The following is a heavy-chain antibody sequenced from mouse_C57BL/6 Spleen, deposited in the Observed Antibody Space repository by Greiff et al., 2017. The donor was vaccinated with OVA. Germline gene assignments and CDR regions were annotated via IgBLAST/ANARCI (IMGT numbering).Heavy chain of an antibody. CDR2: IDPEDGDT. D-gene: IGHD1-1*01. V-gene: IGHV14-1*01. CDR3: TTSYSGYYYAMDY. CDR1: GFNIKDYY. J-gene: IGHJ4*01. Sequence: EVQLQQSGAELVRPGASVKLSCTASGFNIKDYYMHWVKQRPEQGLEWIGRIDPEDGDTEYAPKFQGKATMTADTSSNTAYLQLSSLTSEDTAVYYCTTSYSGYYYAMDYWGQGTSVTVSS.